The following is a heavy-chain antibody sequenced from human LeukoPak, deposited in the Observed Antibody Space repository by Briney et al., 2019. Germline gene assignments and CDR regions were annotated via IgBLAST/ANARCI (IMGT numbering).Heavy chain of an antibody. Sequence: SETLSLTCAVYGGSFSVYYWSWIRQPPGKGLEWIGEINHSGSTNYNPSLKSRVTISVDTSKNQFSLKLSSVTAADTAVYYCARGSSWYGIQHWGQGTLVTVSS. J-gene: IGHJ1*01. D-gene: IGHD6-13*01. V-gene: IGHV4-34*01. CDR1: GGSFSVYY. CDR3: ARGSSWYGIQH. CDR2: INHSGST.